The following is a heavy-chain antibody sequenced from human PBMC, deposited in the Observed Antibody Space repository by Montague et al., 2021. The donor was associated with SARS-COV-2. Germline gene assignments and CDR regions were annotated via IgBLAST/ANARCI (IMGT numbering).Heavy chain of an antibody. CDR3: ARRVATAGIFDY. J-gene: IGHJ4*02. V-gene: IGHV4-59*04. D-gene: IGHD6-13*01. CDR1: GDSITTYY. Sequence: SETLSLTCSVSGDSITTYYWGWVRQPPGKGLEWIGVIYSSGSTYYNPSLKSRVTISVDTSQNHVSLRLSSVTAADTAVYFCARRVATAGIFDYWGQGTLVTVSS. CDR2: IYSSGST.